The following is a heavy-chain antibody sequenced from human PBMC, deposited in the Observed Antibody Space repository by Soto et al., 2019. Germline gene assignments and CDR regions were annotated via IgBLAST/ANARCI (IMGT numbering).Heavy chain of an antibody. J-gene: IGHJ6*02. V-gene: IGHV5-51*01. CDR2: IYPGDSDT. CDR3: ANAAWIQLWPEFGMDV. CDR1: GYSFTSYW. Sequence: GESLKISCKGSGYSFTSYWIGWVRQMPGKGLEWMGIIYPGDSDTRYSPSFQGQVTISADKSISTAYLQWSSLKASDTAMYYCANAAWIQLWPEFGMDVWGQGTTVTVSS. D-gene: IGHD5-18*01.